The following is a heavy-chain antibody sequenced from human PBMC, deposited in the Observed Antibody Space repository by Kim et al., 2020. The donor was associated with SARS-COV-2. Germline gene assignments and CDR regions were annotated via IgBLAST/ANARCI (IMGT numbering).Heavy chain of an antibody. CDR1: GFTFSSYS. CDR3: ARDSPYYYDSSGYVHFDY. CDR2: ISSSSSTI. D-gene: IGHD3-22*01. V-gene: IGHV3-48*02. Sequence: GGSLRLSCAASGFTFSSYSMNWVRQAPGKGLEWVSYISSSSSTIYYADSVKGRFTISRDNAKNSLYLQMNSLRDEDTAVYYCARDSPYYYDSSGYVHFDYWGQGTLVTVSS. J-gene: IGHJ4*02.